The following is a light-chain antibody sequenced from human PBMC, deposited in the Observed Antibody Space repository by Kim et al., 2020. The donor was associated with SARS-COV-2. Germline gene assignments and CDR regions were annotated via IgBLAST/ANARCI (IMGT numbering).Light chain of an antibody. V-gene: IGLV3-1*01. Sequence: SVSPVQTASITCSGDKLGDKHACWYQQKPGQSPVLVIYYDNKRPSGIRERFSGSNSGNTATLTISGTQAMDEADYYCQAWDSGTVVFGGGTQLTVL. CDR1: KLGDKH. CDR2: YDN. J-gene: IGLJ2*01. CDR3: QAWDSGTVV.